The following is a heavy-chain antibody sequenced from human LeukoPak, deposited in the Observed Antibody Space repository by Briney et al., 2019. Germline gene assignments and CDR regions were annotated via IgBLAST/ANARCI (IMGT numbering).Heavy chain of an antibody. V-gene: IGHV1-2*02. Sequence: ASVKVSCKASGYTFTGYYMHWVRQAPGQGLEWMGWINPNSGGTNYAQKFQSRVTMTRDTSISTAYMELSRLRSDDTAVYYCAREVILWFGEPYYFDYWGQGTLVTVSS. CDR2: INPNSGGT. CDR1: GYTFTGYY. J-gene: IGHJ4*02. D-gene: IGHD3-10*01. CDR3: AREVILWFGEPYYFDY.